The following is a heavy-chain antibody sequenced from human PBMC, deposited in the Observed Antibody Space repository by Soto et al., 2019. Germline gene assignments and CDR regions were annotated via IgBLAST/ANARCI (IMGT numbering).Heavy chain of an antibody. CDR2: IYYSGST. CDR1: GGSISSYY. J-gene: IGHJ6*02. CDR3: ARARGLTSSVVVAATPYYYYGMDV. Sequence: SETLSLTCTVSGGSISSYYWSWIRQPPGKGVEWIGYIYYSGSTNYNPSLKSRVTISVDTSKNQFSLKLSSVTAADTAVYYCARARGLTSSVVVAATPYYYYGMDVWGQGTTVTVSS. D-gene: IGHD2-15*01. V-gene: IGHV4-59*01.